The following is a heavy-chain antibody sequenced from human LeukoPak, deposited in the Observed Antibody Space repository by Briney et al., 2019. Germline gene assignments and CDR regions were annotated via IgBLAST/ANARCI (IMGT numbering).Heavy chain of an antibody. Sequence: ASVKVSCKASGGTFSSHFISWVRQAPGQGLEWMGGINPIFGTDHYAQKFQDRVTITADISTNTVYMELSNLRSEDTAMYYCARDEEGDCGGDCYNWFAPWGQGTLVTVSS. J-gene: IGHJ5*02. CDR3: ARDEEGDCGGDCYNWFAP. CDR2: INPIFGTD. CDR1: GGTFSSHF. D-gene: IGHD2-21*02. V-gene: IGHV1-69*06.